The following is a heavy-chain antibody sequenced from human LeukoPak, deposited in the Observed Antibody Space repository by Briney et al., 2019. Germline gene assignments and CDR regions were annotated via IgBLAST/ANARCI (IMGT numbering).Heavy chain of an antibody. CDR3: AGLGGGSGSSLSSSYYGMEV. J-gene: IGHJ6*02. CDR1: GGSISNYY. CDR2: IYHSGST. Sequence: PSETLSLTCTVSGGSISNYYWNWIRQPPGKGLEWIGYIYHSGSTNHNPSLKSRVTISVDTSKNQFSLKFTSVTAADTAIYYCAGLGGGSGSSLSSSYYGMEVWGQGTTVTVSS. V-gene: IGHV4-59*01. D-gene: IGHD3-10*01.